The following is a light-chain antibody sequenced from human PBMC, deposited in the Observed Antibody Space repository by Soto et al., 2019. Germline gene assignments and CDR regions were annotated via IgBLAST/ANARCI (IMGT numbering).Light chain of an antibody. V-gene: IGLV6-57*04. CDR2: EDN. Sequence: NFMLTQPHSVSESPGKTVTISCTRSSGSIASNYVQWYQQRPGSAPTTVIYEDNQRPSGVPDRFSGSIDSSSNSASLTISGLKTEDGADTSCQFYDSSNQVFGGGTKLTVL. CDR3: QFYDSSNQV. J-gene: IGLJ3*02. CDR1: SGSIASNY.